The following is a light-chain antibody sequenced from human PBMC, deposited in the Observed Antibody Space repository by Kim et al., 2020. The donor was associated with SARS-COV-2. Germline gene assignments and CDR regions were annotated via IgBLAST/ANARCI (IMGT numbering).Light chain of an antibody. CDR1: QSVSSSY. Sequence: SPGERAPLSCRASQSVSSSYLAWYQQKPGQAPRLLIYGASSRATGIPDRFSGSGSGTDFTLTITDLQPEDFATYFCQQSYNSPRTFGQGTKVDIK. CDR3: QQSYNSPRT. V-gene: IGKV3-20*01. CDR2: GAS. J-gene: IGKJ1*01.